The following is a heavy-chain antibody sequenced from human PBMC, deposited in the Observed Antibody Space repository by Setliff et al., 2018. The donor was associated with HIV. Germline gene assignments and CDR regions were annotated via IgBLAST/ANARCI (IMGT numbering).Heavy chain of an antibody. Sequence: SETLPLTCAVYNGSFSGYYWTWIRQPPGKGLEWIGEINHSGSTNYSPSLKSRVTISVDASRNQFSLRLSSVTAADTAVYYCAAWGPRYSYAPYFFDSWGQGTLVTVSS. CDR3: AAWGPRYSYAPYFFDS. J-gene: IGHJ4*02. D-gene: IGHD5-18*01. CDR1: NGSFSGYY. V-gene: IGHV4-34*01. CDR2: INHSGST.